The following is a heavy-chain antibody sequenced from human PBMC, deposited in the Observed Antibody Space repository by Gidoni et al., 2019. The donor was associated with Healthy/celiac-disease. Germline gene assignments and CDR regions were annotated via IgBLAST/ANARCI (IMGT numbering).Heavy chain of an antibody. J-gene: IGHJ5*02. CDR1: SFTFSSDA. CDR3: AKDPLISWFDP. Sequence: EVQLLESGGGLVQSGALLIPPCAAPSFTFSSDAMSWVRQDPGKGLEWVSAICGGGGRRSYADSVEGRFTISRDNSKTTLYLQMHSLRAEYTAVYYCAKDPLISWFDPWGQGTLVTVSS. D-gene: IGHD2-8*01. CDR2: ICGGGGRR. V-gene: IGHV3-23*01.